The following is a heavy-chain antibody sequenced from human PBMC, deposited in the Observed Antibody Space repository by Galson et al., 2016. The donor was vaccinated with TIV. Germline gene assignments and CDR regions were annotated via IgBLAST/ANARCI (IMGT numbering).Heavy chain of an antibody. CDR2: MNPNSGNT. V-gene: IGHV1-8*01. CDR3: ARSGDYGDY. J-gene: IGHJ4*02. CDR1: GYSFSTYD. Sequence: SVKVSCKASGYSFSTYDINWVRQAPGQGLEQMGWMNPNSGNTGYSQKFRGRVTMTRNTSERTAYMELSSLTSEDTAVYYCARSGDYGDYWGQGTLVTVSS. D-gene: IGHD4-17*01.